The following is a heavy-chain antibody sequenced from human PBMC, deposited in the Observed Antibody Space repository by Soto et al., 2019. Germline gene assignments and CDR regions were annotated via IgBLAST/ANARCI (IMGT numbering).Heavy chain of an antibody. Sequence: QVQLVQSGAEVKKPGASVKVSCKASGYTFTSYDINWVRQATGQGLEWMGWINPNSGNTGYAQKFQGRVTMTRNTSISTAYMELSSLRSEDTAVYYCARVHYDFWSGYSAYDYWGQGTLVTVSS. CDR1: GYTFTSYD. J-gene: IGHJ4*02. CDR3: ARVHYDFWSGYSAYDY. CDR2: INPNSGNT. D-gene: IGHD3-3*01. V-gene: IGHV1-8*01.